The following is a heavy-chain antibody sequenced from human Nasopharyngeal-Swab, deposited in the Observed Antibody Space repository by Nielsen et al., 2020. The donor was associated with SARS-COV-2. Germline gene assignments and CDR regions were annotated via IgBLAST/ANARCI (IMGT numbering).Heavy chain of an antibody. D-gene: IGHD3-10*01. CDR3: ARDRGFDGYYYLYV. CDR1: GFTVTYNY. CDR2: ISTGGTT. Sequence: GESLKISCAASGFTVTYNYMSWVRQAPGKGLEWVSLISTGGTTSYADSVKGRFTISRDISKNTLYLQMNSLRAEDTAVYYCARDRGFDGYYYLYVWGKGTTVTVSS. J-gene: IGHJ6*03. V-gene: IGHV3-53*01.